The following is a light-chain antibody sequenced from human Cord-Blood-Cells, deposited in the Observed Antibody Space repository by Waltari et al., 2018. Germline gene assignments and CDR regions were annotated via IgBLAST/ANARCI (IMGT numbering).Light chain of an antibody. CDR3: CSYAGSSTWV. CDR1: SSDVGSYNL. Sequence: QSALTQSASVSGSPGQSITISCTGTSSDVGSYNLVSWYQQHPGKAPKLMIYEGSKRPSGVSNRFSGSKSGNTASLTISGLQPEDEADYYCCSYAGSSTWVFGGGTKLTVL. CDR2: EGS. V-gene: IGLV2-23*01. J-gene: IGLJ3*02.